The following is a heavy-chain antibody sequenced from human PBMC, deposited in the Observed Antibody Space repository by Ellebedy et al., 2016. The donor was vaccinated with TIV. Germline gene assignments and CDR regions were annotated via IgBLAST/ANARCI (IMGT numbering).Heavy chain of an antibody. CDR1: GFTFSSYW. V-gene: IGHV3-7*01. CDR2: IKQDGSEK. D-gene: IGHD6-6*01. Sequence: GESLKISXAASGFTFSSYWMHWVRQAPGKGLAWVANIKQDGSEKYYVGSVKGRFTISRDNAKNSLYLQMNSLRAEDTAVYYCARAIGTSSSYWGQGTLVTVSS. J-gene: IGHJ4*02. CDR3: ARAIGTSSSY.